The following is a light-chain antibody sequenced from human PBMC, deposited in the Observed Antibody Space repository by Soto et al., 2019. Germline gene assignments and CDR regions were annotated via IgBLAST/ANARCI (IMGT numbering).Light chain of an antibody. V-gene: IGKV1-5*01. J-gene: IGKJ1*01. CDR1: QSISSW. CDR2: DAS. Sequence: DIQMTQSPSTLSASVGDRVTITCRASQSISSWLAWYQQKPGKAPKLLIYDASSVESGGPSRFSGSGSGTEFTLTISSLQPDDFATYYFQQYNSYSSWTFGQGTKVEIK. CDR3: QQYNSYSSWT.